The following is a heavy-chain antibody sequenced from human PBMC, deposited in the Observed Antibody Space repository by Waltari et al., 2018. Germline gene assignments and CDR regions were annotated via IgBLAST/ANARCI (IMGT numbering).Heavy chain of an antibody. D-gene: IGHD1-1*01. CDR2: VIPFLGIA. Sequence: QVQLVQSGAEVKKPGSSVKVSCKASGGTFSSYAISWVRQAPGQGLEWMGGVIPFLGIATYAQKFQGRVTITADESTSTAYMELSSLRSEDTAVYYCAREGTGTTPEYWGQGTLVTVSS. CDR3: AREGTGTTPEY. J-gene: IGHJ4*02. CDR1: GGTFSSYA. V-gene: IGHV1-69*04.